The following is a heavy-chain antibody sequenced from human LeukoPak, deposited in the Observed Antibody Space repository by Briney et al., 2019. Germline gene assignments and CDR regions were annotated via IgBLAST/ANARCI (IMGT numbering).Heavy chain of an antibody. CDR2: IYYSGIT. CDR1: GGSFSGYY. D-gene: IGHD1-26*01. CDR3: ARAGRWEGRPHAFDI. J-gene: IGHJ3*02. V-gene: IGHV4-59*01. Sequence: PSETLSLTCAVYGGSFSGYYWNWIRQPPGKGLEWIGYIYYSGITNYNPSLKSRVTISVDTSKSQFSLKLSSVTAADTALYYCARAGRWEGRPHAFDIWGQGTMVTVSS.